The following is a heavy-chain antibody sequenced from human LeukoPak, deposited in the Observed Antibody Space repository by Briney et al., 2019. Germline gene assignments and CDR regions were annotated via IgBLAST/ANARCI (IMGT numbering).Heavy chain of an antibody. J-gene: IGHJ5*02. V-gene: IGHV4-39*07. CDR2: IYYSGST. D-gene: IGHD6-13*01. Sequence: SETLSLTCTVSGGSISSSSYYWGWIRQPPGKGLEWIGSIYYSGSTYYNPSLKSRVTISVDTSKNQFSMKLSSVTAADTAVYYCARVSSSWYDASWFDPWGQGTLVTVSS. CDR3: ARVSSSWYDASWFDP. CDR1: GGSISSSSYY.